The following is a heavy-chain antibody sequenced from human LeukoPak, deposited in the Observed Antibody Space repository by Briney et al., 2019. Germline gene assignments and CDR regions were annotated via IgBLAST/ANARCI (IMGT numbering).Heavy chain of an antibody. D-gene: IGHD2-15*01. J-gene: IGHJ4*02. Sequence: ASVKVSCKASGGTFSSYAISWVRQAPGQGLEWMGWINPNSGGTNYAQKFQGRVTMTRDTSISTAYMELSRLRSDDTAVYYCARSSVVANYWGQGTLVTVSS. CDR3: ARSSVVANY. CDR2: INPNSGGT. CDR1: GGTFSSYA. V-gene: IGHV1-2*02.